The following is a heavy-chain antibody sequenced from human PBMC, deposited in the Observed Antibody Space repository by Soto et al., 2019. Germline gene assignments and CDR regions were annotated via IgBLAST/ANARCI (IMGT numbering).Heavy chain of an antibody. J-gene: IGHJ4*02. D-gene: IGHD1-26*01. Sequence: EVQLVESGGGLVQLGGSLRLSCAASGITLSDHYMDWVRQAPGKGPEWVGRIRTKARSYTTVYAASVKGRFTISRDDSKNSVYLQMNSLKTEDTAVYFCSTDLAGASVGRHIDNWGQGTLVTVSS. CDR3: STDLAGASVGRHIDN. CDR2: IRTKARSYTT. CDR1: GITLSDHY. V-gene: IGHV3-72*01.